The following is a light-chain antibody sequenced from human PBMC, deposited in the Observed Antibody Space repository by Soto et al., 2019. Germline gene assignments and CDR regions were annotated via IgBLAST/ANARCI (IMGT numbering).Light chain of an antibody. V-gene: IGLV2-14*01. CDR2: DVS. J-gene: IGLJ2*01. CDR1: SSDVGGYNY. CDR3: SSYTSSSTLSVV. Sequence: QSVLTQPASVSGSPGQSITISYTGTSSDVGGYNYVSWYQQHPGKAPKLMIYDVSNRPSGVSNRFSGSKSGNTASLTISGLQAEDEADYYCSSYTSSSTLSVVFGGGTKVTVL.